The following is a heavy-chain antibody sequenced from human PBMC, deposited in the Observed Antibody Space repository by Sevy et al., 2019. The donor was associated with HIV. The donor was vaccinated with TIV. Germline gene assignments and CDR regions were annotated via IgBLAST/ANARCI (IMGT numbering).Heavy chain of an antibody. V-gene: IGHV3-33*01. CDR1: GFTFSTYG. CDR2: MWFDGNNT. J-gene: IGHJ4*02. Sequence: GGSLRLSCAASGFTFSTYGMHWVRQAPGKGLEWVAVMWFDGNNTYYADSVKGRFTISRDIAKNTLHLQMNSLRAEDTAVYYCARDLEFYDYGDYGPAFMPDYWGQGTLVTVSS. CDR3: ARDLEFYDYGDYGPAFMPDY. D-gene: IGHD4-17*01.